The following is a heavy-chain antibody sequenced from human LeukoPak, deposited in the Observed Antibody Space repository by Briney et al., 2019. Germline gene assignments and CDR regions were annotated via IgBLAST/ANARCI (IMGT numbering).Heavy chain of an antibody. J-gene: IGHJ6*02. Sequence: GGSLRLSCAASGFTFSRKGMHWVRQAPGKGLEWVAVIWYDGSYKYYADSVKGRFTISRDNSESTLYLQMNSLRADDTAVYYCATTPRPAQVYGDYVSFYYYGMDVWGQGTTVTVSS. CDR2: IWYDGSYK. CDR1: GFTFSRKG. CDR3: ATTPRPAQVYGDYVSFYYYGMDV. V-gene: IGHV3-33*01. D-gene: IGHD4-17*01.